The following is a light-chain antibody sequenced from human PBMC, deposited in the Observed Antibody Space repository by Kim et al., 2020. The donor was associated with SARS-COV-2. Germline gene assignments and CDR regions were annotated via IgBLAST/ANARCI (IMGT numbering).Light chain of an antibody. Sequence: SYELTQPPSVSVSPGQTASITCSGDKLGDKYACWYQQKPGQSPVLVIYQDTKRPSGIPERFPGSNSGNTATLTISGTQAMDEADYYCQAWDSSTYVFGPGTKVTVL. V-gene: IGLV3-1*01. CDR1: KLGDKY. J-gene: IGLJ1*01. CDR2: QDT. CDR3: QAWDSSTYV.